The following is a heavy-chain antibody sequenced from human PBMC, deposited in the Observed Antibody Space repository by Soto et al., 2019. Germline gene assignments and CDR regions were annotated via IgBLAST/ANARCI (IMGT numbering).Heavy chain of an antibody. J-gene: IGHJ4*02. CDR1: GFSSSDYW. CDR2: IIQDGRAI. Sequence: GGSLRLSCAASGFSSSDYWMSWVRQAPGRGLEWVAHIIQDGRAIYYVDSVRGRFTISRDSAGNSVFLEMHRLRVEDTAVYYCARGGELSLLPLDYWGLGTLVTVSS. CDR3: ARGGELSLLPLDY. V-gene: IGHV3-7*03. D-gene: IGHD2-15*01.